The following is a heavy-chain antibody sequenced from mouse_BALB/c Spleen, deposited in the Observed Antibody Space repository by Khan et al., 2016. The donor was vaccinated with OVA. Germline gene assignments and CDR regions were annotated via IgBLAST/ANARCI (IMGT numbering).Heavy chain of an antibody. V-gene: IGHV3-2*02. CDR1: GYSITRDYA. CDR2: ITNSGST. Sequence: EVQLQESGPGLVKPSQSLSLTCTVTGYSITRDYAWNWIRQFPGNKLEWMGYITNSGSTNYNPSLKSRISITRDTSKNQFFLQLNSVTTEDPATYYCASELGRYYAMDYWGQGTSVTVSS. CDR3: ASELGRYYAMDY. J-gene: IGHJ4*01. D-gene: IGHD4-1*01.